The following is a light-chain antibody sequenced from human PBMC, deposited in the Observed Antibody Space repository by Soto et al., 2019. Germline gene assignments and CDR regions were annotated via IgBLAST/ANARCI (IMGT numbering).Light chain of an antibody. V-gene: IGKV3-20*01. CDR2: GAS. CDR3: QQYGSSPTT. J-gene: IGKJ1*01. CDR1: QSVSSSY. Sequence: EIVLTQSPGTLSLSPGERATLSCRASQSVSSSYLAWYPQKPGQAPRLLIYGASSRATGIPDRFSGSGSGKDFHLTISRLETEDFAVYYCQQYGSSPTTFGQGTKVEIK.